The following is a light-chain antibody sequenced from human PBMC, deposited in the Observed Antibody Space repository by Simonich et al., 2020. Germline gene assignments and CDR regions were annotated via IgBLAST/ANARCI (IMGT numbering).Light chain of an antibody. Sequence: QSVLTQRPSASGTPGQRVTISCSGSSSNIGSNTVNWYQQLPGTAPKLLIYGNSNRPSVVPDRFTGSKSGTSASLAITGLQAEDEADYYCQSYDSSLSGWVFGGGTKLTVL. V-gene: IGLV1-40*01. CDR3: QSYDSSLSGWV. CDR2: GNS. J-gene: IGLJ3*02. CDR1: SSNIGSNT.